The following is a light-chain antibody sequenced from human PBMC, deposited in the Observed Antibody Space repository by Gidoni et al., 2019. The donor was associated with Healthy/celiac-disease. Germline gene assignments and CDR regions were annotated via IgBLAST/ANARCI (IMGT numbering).Light chain of an antibody. CDR1: QSFSSY. V-gene: IGKV3-11*01. Sequence: DIVFTQSPATLSLSPGERATLSCRASQSFSSYLSWYQQKPGQPPRLLIYDASNRATGIPARFSGSGSGTDFTLTISSLEPEDFAVYYCQQRSNFRAFGQGTKVEIK. CDR3: QQRSNFRA. CDR2: DAS. J-gene: IGKJ1*01.